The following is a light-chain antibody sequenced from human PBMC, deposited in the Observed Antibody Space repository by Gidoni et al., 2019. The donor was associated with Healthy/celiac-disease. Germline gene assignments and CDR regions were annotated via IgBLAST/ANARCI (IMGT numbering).Light chain of an antibody. V-gene: IGKV3D-15*01. Sequence: ILMTQSPATLSVSPGERATLSCRASQSVSSNLAWYQQKPGQAPRLLIYGASTRANGIPARFSGSGSGTESTLTISSLHSEDFAVYYCQQYNNWPSFGPGTKVDIK. CDR2: GAS. J-gene: IGKJ3*01. CDR3: QQYNNWPS. CDR1: QSVSSN.